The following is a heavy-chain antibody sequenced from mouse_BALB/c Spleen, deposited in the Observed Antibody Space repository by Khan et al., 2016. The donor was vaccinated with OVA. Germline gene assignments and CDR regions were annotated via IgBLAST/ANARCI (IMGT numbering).Heavy chain of an antibody. D-gene: IGHD2-4*01. J-gene: IGHJ3*01. Sequence: QVQLQQSGPGLIQPSQSLSITCTVSGFSLTNYGVHWVRQSSGKGLEWLGVIWGGGSTDYNAAFISRLTINKDNSRSQVLFKMNSLQANDKAIYXWASLYDYGEGFAYWGQGTLVTVSA. CDR3: ASLYDYGEGFAY. V-gene: IGHV2-2*02. CDR2: IWGGGST. CDR1: GFSLTNYG.